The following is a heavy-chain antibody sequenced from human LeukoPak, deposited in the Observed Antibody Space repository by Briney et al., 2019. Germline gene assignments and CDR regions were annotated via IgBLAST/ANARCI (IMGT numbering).Heavy chain of an antibody. CDR3: AREDWGHCSGQTCLGALDI. D-gene: IGHD2-15*01. Sequence: GGSQRLSCAGSGFTFGGYGMHWVRLAPGKGLEWVAAIRYDGSKKYYKDSMRGRFTVSRDNSKNTLYLQMNSLGGEDTAIYYCAREDWGHCSGQTCLGALDIWGQGTMVTVSP. CDR2: IRYDGSKK. J-gene: IGHJ3*02. V-gene: IGHV3-33*01. CDR1: GFTFGGYG.